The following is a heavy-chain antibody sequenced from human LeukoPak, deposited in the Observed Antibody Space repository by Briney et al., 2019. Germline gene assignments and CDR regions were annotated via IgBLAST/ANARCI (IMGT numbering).Heavy chain of an antibody. V-gene: IGHV3-73*01. CDR1: GFTFSGSA. CDR3: ANYDNSGNYYVNY. J-gene: IGHJ4*02. CDR2: IRTKSNNYAT. Sequence: PGGSLRLSCAASGFTFSGSAMHWVRQASGKGLEWVGRIRTKSNNYATTYGASVKGRFTISRDDSKNTAYLKMNSLKTEDTAVYYCANYDNSGNYYVNYWGQGTLVTVSS. D-gene: IGHD3-22*01.